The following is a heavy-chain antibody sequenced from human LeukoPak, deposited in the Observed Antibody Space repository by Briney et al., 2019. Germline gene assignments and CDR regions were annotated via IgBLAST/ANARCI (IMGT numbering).Heavy chain of an antibody. V-gene: IGHV3-11*01. D-gene: IGHD3-16*01. CDR3: VRDRQFRLHDP. CDR1: GFTFSDYY. J-gene: IGHJ5*02. Sequence: PGGSLRLSCTASGFTFSDYYMTWIRQAPGKGLEWLSYISGSGSTMSYVGSVKGRFTISRDNAKNSLYLQIDSLRAEDTAMYYCVRDRQFRLHDPWGQGILVTVSS. CDR2: ISGSGSTM.